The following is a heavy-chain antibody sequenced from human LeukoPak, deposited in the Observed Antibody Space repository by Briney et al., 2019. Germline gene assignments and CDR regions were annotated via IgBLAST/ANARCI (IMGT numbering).Heavy chain of an antibody. V-gene: IGHV4-61*01. Sequence: SETLSLTCTVSGGSFSSGSYYWSWIRQPPGTGLEWIGYIYYSGSTNYNPSLKSRVTISVDTSKNQFSLKLSSVTAADTAVYYCARDKVVVVPAALTPQYYYYYGMDVWGKGTTVTVSS. CDR2: IYYSGST. CDR1: GGSFSSGSYY. J-gene: IGHJ6*04. CDR3: ARDKVVVVPAALTPQYYYYYGMDV. D-gene: IGHD2-2*01.